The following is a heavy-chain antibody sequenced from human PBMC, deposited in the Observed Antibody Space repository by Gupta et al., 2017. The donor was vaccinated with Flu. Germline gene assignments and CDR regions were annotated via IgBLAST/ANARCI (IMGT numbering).Heavy chain of an antibody. CDR3: ARAGNYGAGGYYYGMDV. Sequence: GKGLEWVSSISSSSSYIYDADSVKGRFTISRDNAKNSLYLQMNSLRAEDTAVYYCARAGNYGAGGYYYGMDVWGQGTTVTVSS. J-gene: IGHJ6*02. D-gene: IGHD1-7*01. V-gene: IGHV3-21*01. CDR2: ISSSSSYI.